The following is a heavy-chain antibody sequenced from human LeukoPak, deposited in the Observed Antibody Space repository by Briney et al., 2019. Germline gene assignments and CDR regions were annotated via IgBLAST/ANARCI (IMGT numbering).Heavy chain of an antibody. CDR3: AGSSGSNRPFDY. D-gene: IGHD1-26*01. Sequence: GGSLRLSCVASGFTGSSHYMNWVRQAPGKGLEWISYSSGSGSFIHYADSVKGRFTISRDNAKNSLYVQMNSLRAEDTAVYYCAGSSGSNRPFDYWGQGTLVTVSS. CDR1: GFTGSSHY. J-gene: IGHJ4*02. CDR2: SSGSGSFI. V-gene: IGHV3-21*05.